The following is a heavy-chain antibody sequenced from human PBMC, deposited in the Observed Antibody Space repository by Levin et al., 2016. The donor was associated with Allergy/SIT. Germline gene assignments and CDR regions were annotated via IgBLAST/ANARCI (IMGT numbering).Heavy chain of an antibody. CDR3: AKDQWLRENIAIVVITPDY. CDR1: GFTFSSYA. CDR2: ISGSGDNT. D-gene: IGHD3-22*01. Sequence: GGSLRLSCAGSGFTFSSYAMGWVRRAPGKGLEWVSGISGSGDNTYYADSVKGRFTVSRDNSANTLYLQMNSLRAEDTAVYYCAKDQWLRENIAIVVITPDYWGQGTLVTGLL. J-gene: IGHJ4*02. V-gene: IGHV3-23*01.